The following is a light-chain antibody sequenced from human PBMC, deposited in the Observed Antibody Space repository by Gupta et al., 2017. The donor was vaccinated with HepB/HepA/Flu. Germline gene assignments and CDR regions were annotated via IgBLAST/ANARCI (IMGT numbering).Light chain of an antibody. V-gene: IGLV3-1*01. CDR2: QDS. CDR3: QAWDSSTVV. J-gene: IGLJ2*01. CDR1: KLGDKY. Sequence: SYELTQPPSVSVSPGQTARITCSGDKLGDKYACWYQQKPGQSPVLVIYQDSKRPSGSPERFSGSNSGNTATLTISGTQARDEADYYCQAWDSSTVVFGGGTKLTVL.